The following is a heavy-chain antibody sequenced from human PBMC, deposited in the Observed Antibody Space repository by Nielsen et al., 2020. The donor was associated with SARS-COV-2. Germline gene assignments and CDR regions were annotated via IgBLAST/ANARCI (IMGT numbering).Heavy chain of an antibody. CDR2: ISWNSGSI. J-gene: IGHJ6*02. V-gene: IGHV3-9*01. Sequence: SLKISCAASGFTFDDYAMHWVRQAPGKGLEWVSGISWNSGSIGYADSVKGRFTISRDNAKNSLYLQMNSLRAEDTALYYCATLAAAGTLDYYYYYGMDVWGQGTTVTVSS. CDR1: GFTFDDYA. D-gene: IGHD6-13*01. CDR3: ATLAAAGTLDYYYYYGMDV.